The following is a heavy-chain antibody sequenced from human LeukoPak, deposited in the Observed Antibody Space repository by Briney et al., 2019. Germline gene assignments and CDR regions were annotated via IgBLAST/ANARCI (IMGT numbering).Heavy chain of an antibody. CDR2: ISGSRSYT. CDR1: GFTFSSYA. CDR3: AKVAKYYYGSETYYFFEH. J-gene: IGHJ4*02. Sequence: PGGSLRLSCAASGFTFSSYAMSWVRQAPGKGLEWVSAISGSRSYTYYADSVKGRFTISRDNAKNSLYLQMNSLRVEDTAVYYCAKVAKYYYGSETYYFFEHWGQGTPVTASS. D-gene: IGHD3-10*01. V-gene: IGHV3-21*01.